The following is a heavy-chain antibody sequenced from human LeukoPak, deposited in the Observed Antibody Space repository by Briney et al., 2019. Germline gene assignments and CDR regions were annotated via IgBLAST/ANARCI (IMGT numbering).Heavy chain of an antibody. CDR1: GGSISSSSYY. CDR2: INHSGST. D-gene: IGHD5-12*01. J-gene: IGHJ6*03. Sequence: SETLSLTCTVSGGSISSSSYYWGWIRQSPGKGLEWIGEINHSGSTNYNPSLKSRVTISVDTSKNQFSLKLSSVTAADTAVYYCARHGVEYGGYDHYYYYMDVWGKGTTVTISS. V-gene: IGHV4-39*01. CDR3: ARHGVEYGGYDHYYYYMDV.